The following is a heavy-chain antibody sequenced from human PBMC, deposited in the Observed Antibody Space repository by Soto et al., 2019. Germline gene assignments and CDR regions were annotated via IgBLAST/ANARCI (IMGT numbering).Heavy chain of an antibody. D-gene: IGHD6-19*01. CDR1: GFTFSDYA. CDR2: VSHDGRNT. J-gene: IGHJ4*02. Sequence: VQLVESGGGVVQPGRSLRLSCAASGFTFSDYAMHWVRQAPGKGLEWVAVVSHDGRNTHYADSVKGLFTISRDSPKNTVSLERTSLRAEGTAVYYCGEGGRQWLVTSDFNYWGQGALVTVSS. CDR3: GEGGRQWLVTSDFNY. V-gene: IGHV3-30*03.